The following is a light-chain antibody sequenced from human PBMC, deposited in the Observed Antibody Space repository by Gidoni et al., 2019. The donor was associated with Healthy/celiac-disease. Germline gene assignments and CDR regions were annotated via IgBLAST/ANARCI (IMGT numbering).Light chain of an antibody. Sequence: GDRVTITCRASQSISSWLAWYQQKPRKAPKLLIYDASSLESGVPSRFSGSGSGTEFTLTISSLQPDDFATYYCQQYNSYSFTFGPGTKVDIK. CDR1: QSISSW. J-gene: IGKJ3*01. V-gene: IGKV1-5*01. CDR3: QQYNSYSFT. CDR2: DAS.